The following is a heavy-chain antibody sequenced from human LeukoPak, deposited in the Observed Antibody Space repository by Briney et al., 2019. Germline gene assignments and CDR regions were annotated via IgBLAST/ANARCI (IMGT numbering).Heavy chain of an antibody. CDR2: IYHSGST. V-gene: IGHV4-38-2*02. CDR3: AREEGALDYYDSSGHWDYFDY. CDR1: GYSISSGTY. Sequence: SETLSLTCTVSGYSISSGTYWDWIRQPPGKGLEWIGTIYHSGSTYYNPSLKSRVTISVDTSKNQFSLKLSSVTAADTAVYYCAREEGALDYYDSSGHWDYFDYWGQGTLVTVSS. D-gene: IGHD3-22*01. J-gene: IGHJ4*02.